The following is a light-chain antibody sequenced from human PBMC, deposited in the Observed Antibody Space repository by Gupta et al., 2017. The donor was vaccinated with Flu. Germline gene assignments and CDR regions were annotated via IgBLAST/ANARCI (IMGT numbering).Light chain of an antibody. CDR2: EVT. J-gene: IGLJ1*01. CDR1: SSDVGGHNY. V-gene: IGLV2-8*01. CDR3: TSYVGTNNLGV. Sequence: QSALTQPPSAFGSPGQSVTISCTGTSSDVGGHNYVSWYHHHPGKAPRLIIYEVTKRPSGVPDRFSGFKSGTTASLTVVGLQPEDEAEYYCTSYVGTNNLGVFGTGTKFTVL.